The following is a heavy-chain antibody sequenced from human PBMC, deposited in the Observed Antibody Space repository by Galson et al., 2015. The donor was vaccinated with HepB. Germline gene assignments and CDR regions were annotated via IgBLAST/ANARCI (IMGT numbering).Heavy chain of an antibody. Sequence: SLRLSCAGSGFTFRNYAMSWVRKAPGKGLEWVSVVTSDGSNKYYADSVKGRFTVSRDNSKNTVYLQMNSLRVDATAIFYCAKDGIVHRGHDCHIDRWGHGTLVTVSS. J-gene: IGHJ5*02. CDR1: GFTFRNYA. CDR3: AKDGIVHRGHDCHIDR. CDR2: VTSDGSNK. V-gene: IGHV3-23*01. D-gene: IGHD2-21*01.